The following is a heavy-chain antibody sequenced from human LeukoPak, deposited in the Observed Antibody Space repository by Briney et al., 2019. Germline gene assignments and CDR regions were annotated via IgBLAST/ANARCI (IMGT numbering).Heavy chain of an antibody. D-gene: IGHD4-23*01. CDR3: AALNSPSSLQQLDY. CDR2: INPSADST. V-gene: IGHV1-46*01. J-gene: IGHJ4*02. CDR1: GYTFTSYY. Sequence: ASVKVSCKASGYTFTSYYIHWVRQAPGQGLEWMGIINPSADSTNYAQKFQGRVTMTRDMSTSTVYMDLSSLTSEDTAVYYCAALNSPSSLQQLDYWGQGTLVTVSS.